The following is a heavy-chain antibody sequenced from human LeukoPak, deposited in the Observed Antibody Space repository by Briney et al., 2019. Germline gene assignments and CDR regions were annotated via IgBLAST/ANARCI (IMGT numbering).Heavy chain of an antibody. CDR1: GYIFTDYV. Sequence: ASVKVSCKASGYIFTDYVMNWVRQAPGQGLEWLGWMNPNSGNTGYAQKFQGRVTITRNTSISTAYMELSSLRSEDTAVYYCARGRYCSSTSCYTGDAFDIWGQGTMVTVSS. CDR3: ARGRYCSSTSCYTGDAFDI. J-gene: IGHJ3*02. D-gene: IGHD2-2*02. V-gene: IGHV1-8*01. CDR2: MNPNSGNT.